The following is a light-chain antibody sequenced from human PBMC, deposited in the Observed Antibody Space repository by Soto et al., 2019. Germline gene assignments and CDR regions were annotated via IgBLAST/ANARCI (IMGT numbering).Light chain of an antibody. CDR2: GAS. J-gene: IGKJ3*01. CDR3: QQYSASPRT. Sequence: DIVMTQSPLSLPVTPGEPATLSCRASQRVSSGYLAWYQQKPGQAPRVIIYGASNRATDIPDRFSASGAGTDFTLTISRLEPEDSAVYYCQQYSASPRTFGPGTKVDIK. V-gene: IGKV3-20*01. CDR1: QRVSSGY.